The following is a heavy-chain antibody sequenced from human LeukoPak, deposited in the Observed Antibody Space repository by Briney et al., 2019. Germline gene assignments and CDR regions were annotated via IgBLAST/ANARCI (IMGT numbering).Heavy chain of an antibody. J-gene: IGHJ4*02. D-gene: IGHD3-10*01. V-gene: IGHV4-39*01. CDR3: ARQFRESYGSGGSHDY. CDR2: IYYSGST. CDR1: GGSISSSSYY. Sequence: SETLSLTCTVSGGSISSSSYYWGWIRQPPGKGLEWIGSIYYSGSTYYNPSLKSRVTISVDTSKNQFSLKLSSVTAADTAAYYCARQFRESYGSGGSHDYWGQGTLVTVSS.